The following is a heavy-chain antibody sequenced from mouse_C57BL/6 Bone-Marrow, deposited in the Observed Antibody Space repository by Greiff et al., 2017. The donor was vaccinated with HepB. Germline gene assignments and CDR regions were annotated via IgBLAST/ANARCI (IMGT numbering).Heavy chain of an antibody. CDR2: ISYSGST. V-gene: IGHV3-1*01. CDR1: GYSITSGYD. J-gene: IGHJ1*03. D-gene: IGHD1-1*01. Sequence: ESGPGMVKPSQSLSLTCTVTGYSITSGYDWHWIRHFPGNKLEWMGYISYSGSTNYNPSLKSRISITHDTSKNHFFLKLNSVTTEDTATYYCARENYGTPYWYFDVWGTGTTVTVSS. CDR3: ARENYGTPYWYFDV.